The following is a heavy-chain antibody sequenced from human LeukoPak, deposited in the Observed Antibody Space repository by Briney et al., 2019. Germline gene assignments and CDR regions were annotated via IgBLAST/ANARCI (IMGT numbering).Heavy chain of an antibody. Sequence: PSGTLSLTCTVSGASISSYYWSWIRQPQGKGLEWFGHINNGSSTRYNASLKSRVSISVDTSNNQFPLNMNSVPVAETAAYYCLSHTAVHVSGLGGRETGDSVSW. CDR3: LSHTAVHVSGLGGRETGDSVS. V-gene: IGHV4-59*08. J-gene: IGHJ5*01. D-gene: IGHD7-27*01. CDR2: INNGSST. CDR1: GASISSYY.